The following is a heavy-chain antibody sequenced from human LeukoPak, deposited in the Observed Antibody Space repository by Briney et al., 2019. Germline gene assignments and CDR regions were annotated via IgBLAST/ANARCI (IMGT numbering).Heavy chain of an antibody. Sequence: SETLSLTCTVSGGSINSYYWSWIRQPAGKGLEWIGRVYSSGSTNYNPSLKSRVSMSVDTSKNQFSLKLTSVTAADTAVYYCARGGKATVVTMWGQGILVTVSS. CDR1: GGSINSYY. CDR3: ARGGKATVVTM. J-gene: IGHJ4*02. D-gene: IGHD4-23*01. CDR2: VYSSGST. V-gene: IGHV4-4*07.